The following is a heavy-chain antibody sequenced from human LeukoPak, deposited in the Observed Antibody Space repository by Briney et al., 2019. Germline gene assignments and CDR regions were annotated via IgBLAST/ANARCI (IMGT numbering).Heavy chain of an antibody. V-gene: IGHV3-23*01. CDR3: ARDEVPSTIFGVVISNCFDY. D-gene: IGHD3-3*01. J-gene: IGHJ4*02. CDR2: TSSSDAGT. CDR1: GFTLSTYA. Sequence: GGSLRLSCAASGFTLSTYAMSWVRQTPGKGLEWVAATSSSDAGTYHADSVRGRFTISRDNSKNTLYLQMNSLRAEDTAVYYCARDEVPSTIFGVVISNCFDYWGQGTLVTVSS.